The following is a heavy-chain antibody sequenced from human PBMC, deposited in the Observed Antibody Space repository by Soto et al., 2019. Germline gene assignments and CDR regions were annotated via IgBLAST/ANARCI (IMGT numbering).Heavy chain of an antibody. V-gene: IGHV1-69*12. J-gene: IGHJ6*02. Sequence: QVQLVQSGAEVKKPGSSVKVSCKASGGTFSSYAISWVRQAPGQGLEWMGGIIPIFGTANYAQKFQGRVTITAAESTSTAYMELSSRGSEDTAVYYCARTLIGGRKRYYGMDVWGQGTTVTVSS. CDR2: IIPIFGTA. CDR1: GGTFSSYA. CDR3: ARTLIGGRKRYYGMDV. D-gene: IGHD3-16*01.